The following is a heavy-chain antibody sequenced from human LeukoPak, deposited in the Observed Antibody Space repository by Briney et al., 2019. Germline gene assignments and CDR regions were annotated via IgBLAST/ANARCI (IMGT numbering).Heavy chain of an antibody. Sequence: SETLSLTCAVYGGSFSGYYWSWIRQPPGKGLEWIGEINHSGSTNYNPSLKSRVTISVDTSKNQFSLKLSSVTAADTAVNYCARSAAAARGEDYWGQGTLVTVSS. V-gene: IGHV4-34*01. J-gene: IGHJ4*02. CDR2: INHSGST. CDR1: GGSFSGYY. CDR3: ARSAAAARGEDY. D-gene: IGHD6-25*01.